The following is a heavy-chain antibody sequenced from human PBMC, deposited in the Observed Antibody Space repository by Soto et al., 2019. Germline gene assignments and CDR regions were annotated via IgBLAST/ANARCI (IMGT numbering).Heavy chain of an antibody. CDR2: ISGSGGST. Sequence: EVQLLESGGGLVQPGGSLRLSCAASGFTFSSYAMSWVRQAPGKGLEWVSAISGSGGSTYYADSVKGRFTISRDNSKNPLYLKMNSLIAENTPLYNWAKAPAGHYYDSMFSDPWGQGTLVTASS. CDR3: AKAPAGHYYDSMFSDP. V-gene: IGHV3-23*01. CDR1: GFTFSSYA. D-gene: IGHD3-22*01. J-gene: IGHJ5*02.